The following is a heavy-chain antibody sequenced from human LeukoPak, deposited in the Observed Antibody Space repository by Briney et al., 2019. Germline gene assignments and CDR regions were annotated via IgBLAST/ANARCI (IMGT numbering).Heavy chain of an antibody. V-gene: IGHV1-2*02. Sequence: ASVQVSCKACGYTFTGYYMHWVGQAPGQGREWMGWININSGGQNNGQKFQGRVTMTRDTAISTAYIELSRMRSDATAVYYCSSAIAVAGYDYWGQGTLVTVSS. D-gene: IGHD6-19*01. CDR1: GYTFTGYY. CDR2: ININSGGQ. CDR3: SSAIAVAGYDY. J-gene: IGHJ4*02.